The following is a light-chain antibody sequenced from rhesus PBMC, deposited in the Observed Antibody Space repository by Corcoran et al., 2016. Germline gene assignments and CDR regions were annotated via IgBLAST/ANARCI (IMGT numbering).Light chain of an antibody. CDR1: QGISSW. Sequence: DIQMTQSPSSLSASVGDRVTITCQASQGISSWLAWYQQKPGKAPKLLIYAASSLQSGVPSRFSGSGSGTDFTLTISSLKPEEFATYYCQHHKTYPYSFGQGTKVEI. V-gene: IGKV1-33*02. J-gene: IGKJ2*01. CDR3: QHHKTYPYS. CDR2: AAS.